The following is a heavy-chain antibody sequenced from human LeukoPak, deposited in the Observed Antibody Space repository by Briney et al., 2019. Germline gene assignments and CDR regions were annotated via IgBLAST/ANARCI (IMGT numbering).Heavy chain of an antibody. J-gene: IGHJ4*02. CDR2: IGTTSSYI. V-gene: IGHV3-21*01. CDR1: GFTFSSYG. CDR3: ARDLTSYNWNYRIGY. Sequence: PGGSLRLSCAASGFTFSSYGINWVRQAPGKGLEWVSFIGTTSSYIYYADSVKGRFTISRDNAKNSVYLQMNSLRAEDTAVYYCARDLTSYNWNYRIGYWGQGTLVTVSS. D-gene: IGHD1-7*01.